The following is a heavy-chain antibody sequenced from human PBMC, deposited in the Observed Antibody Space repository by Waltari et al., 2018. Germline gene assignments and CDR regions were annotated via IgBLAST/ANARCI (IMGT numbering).Heavy chain of an antibody. CDR1: GFSFDDYA. Sequence: EVQLVESGGALVQPGRSLRLSCAASGFSFDDYAMHCVRQAPGKGLEWVSGISWNSGTIDYADSVKGRFTISRDNAKNFLYLQLNSLRAEDTALYYCAKDSQGYCSSAGCFEARYFDSWGLGTLVTVSS. J-gene: IGHJ4*02. V-gene: IGHV3-9*01. CDR2: ISWNSGTI. D-gene: IGHD2-2*01. CDR3: AKDSQGYCSSAGCFEARYFDS.